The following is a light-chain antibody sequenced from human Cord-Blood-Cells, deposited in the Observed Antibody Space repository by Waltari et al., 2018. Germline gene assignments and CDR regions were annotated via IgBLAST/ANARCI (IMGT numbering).Light chain of an antibody. CDR2: DVS. J-gene: IGLJ3*02. Sequence: SALTQPASVSGSPGQSITLSCTAASRDVSVYYYVSWYKQHPGQAPKLMIYDVSKRPSGVSNPFSGSKSGNTASLTISGLQAEDEADYYCSSYTSSISWVFGGGTKLTVL. V-gene: IGLV2-14*01. CDR1: SRDVSVYYY. CDR3: SSYTSSISWV.